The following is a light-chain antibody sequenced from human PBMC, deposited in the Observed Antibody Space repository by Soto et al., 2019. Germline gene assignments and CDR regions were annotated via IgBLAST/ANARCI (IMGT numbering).Light chain of an antibody. J-gene: IGLJ1*01. Sequence: QSALTQPASVSGSPGQSITISCTGTSSDVGSYNLVSWYQQHPGKAPKLMIYEVSQRPSGVSNRFSGSKSGNTASLTISGLQAEDEADYYCCSYAGSSTFVLGTGTKVTVL. CDR1: SSDVGSYNL. CDR2: EVS. CDR3: CSYAGSSTFV. V-gene: IGLV2-23*02.